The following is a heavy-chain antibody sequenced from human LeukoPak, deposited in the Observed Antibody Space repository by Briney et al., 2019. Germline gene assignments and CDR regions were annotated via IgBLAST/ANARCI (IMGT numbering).Heavy chain of an antibody. Sequence: GGSLRLFCAASGMNFRSYGMDWVRQAPGKGLEWVAFVRYDSSIKYYADSVKGRFTISRDNAKTTLYLQLNRLRAEDTGVYYCAKVGEWPWDYWGQGTLVTVSS. J-gene: IGHJ4*02. CDR1: GMNFRSYG. D-gene: IGHD3-10*01. CDR3: AKVGEWPWDY. V-gene: IGHV3-30*02. CDR2: VRYDSSIK.